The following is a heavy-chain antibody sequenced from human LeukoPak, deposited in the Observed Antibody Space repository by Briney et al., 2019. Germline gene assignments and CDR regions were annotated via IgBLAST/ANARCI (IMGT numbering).Heavy chain of an antibody. Sequence: SETLSLTCTVSGGSISSYYWSWIRQPPGKGLEWIGYIYYSGSTNYNPSLKSRVTISVDTSKNQFSLKLSSVTAADTAVYYCARGRVKYCSSTSCYYNWFDPWGQGTLVTVSS. CDR1: GGSISSYY. V-gene: IGHV4-59*12. D-gene: IGHD2-2*01. CDR2: IYYSGST. J-gene: IGHJ5*02. CDR3: ARGRVKYCSSTSCYYNWFDP.